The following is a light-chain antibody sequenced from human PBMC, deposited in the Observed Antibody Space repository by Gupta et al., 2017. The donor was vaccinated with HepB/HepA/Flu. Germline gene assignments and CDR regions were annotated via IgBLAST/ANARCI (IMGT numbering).Light chain of an antibody. CDR2: GKN. V-gene: IGLV3-19*01. CDR1: SLRSYY. J-gene: IGLJ2*01. CDR3: NSRDSSGNHLV. Sequence: SSEPTQAPAVSVALGQTVRITCQGASLRSYYASWYQQKPGQAPVLVIYGKNNRPSGIPDRFSGSSSGNTASLTITGARSEDEADYYCNSRDSSGNHLVFGGGTKLTVL.